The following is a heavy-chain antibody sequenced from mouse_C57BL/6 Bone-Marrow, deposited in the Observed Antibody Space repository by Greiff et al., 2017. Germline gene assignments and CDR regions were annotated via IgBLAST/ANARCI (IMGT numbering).Heavy chain of an antibody. J-gene: IGHJ1*03. CDR1: GFNIKDDY. D-gene: IGHD1-1*01. CDR3: TGPLYYYGGYFDV. Sequence: VQLQQSGAELVRPGASVKLSCTASGFNIKDDYMHWVKQRPEQGLEWIGWIDPENGDTEYASKFQGKATITADTSSNTAYLQLSSLTSEDTAVYYCTGPLYYYGGYFDVWGTGTTVTVSS. CDR2: IDPENGDT. V-gene: IGHV14-4*01.